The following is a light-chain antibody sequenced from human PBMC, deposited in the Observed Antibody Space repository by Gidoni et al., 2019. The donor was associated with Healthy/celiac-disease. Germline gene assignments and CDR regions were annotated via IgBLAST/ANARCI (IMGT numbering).Light chain of an antibody. Sequence: SSELTQDPAVSVALGQTVRITCQGDSLRSYYASWYQQKPGQAPVLVIYGKNNRPSGIPDRFSGSSSGNTASLPLTGAQAEDEADYYCHSRDSSGNHDVVFGGGTKLTVL. CDR3: HSRDSSGNHDVV. V-gene: IGLV3-19*01. J-gene: IGLJ2*01. CDR1: SLRSYY. CDR2: GKN.